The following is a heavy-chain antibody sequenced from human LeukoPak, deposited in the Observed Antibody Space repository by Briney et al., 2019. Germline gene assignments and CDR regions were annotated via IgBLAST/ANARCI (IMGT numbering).Heavy chain of an antibody. CDR1: GFTFSSYS. V-gene: IGHV3-48*02. CDR3: ARDRAERGYKCFDY. J-gene: IGHJ4*02. D-gene: IGHD5-18*01. CDR2: ISSSSSII. Sequence: PGGSLRLSCAASGFTFSSYSMNWVRQAPGKELEWVSYISSSSSIIYYADSLKGRFTISRDNAKNSLYLQMNSLRDEDTAVYYCARDRAERGYKCFDYWGQGTLVTVSS.